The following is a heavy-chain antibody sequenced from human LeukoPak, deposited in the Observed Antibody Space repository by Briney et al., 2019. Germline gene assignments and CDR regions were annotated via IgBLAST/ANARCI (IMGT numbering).Heavy chain of an antibody. D-gene: IGHD3-10*01. Sequence: GGSLRLSCAASGFPLSNAWMSWVRQAPGEGLEWVGRIKSKTDGGKTDYAAPVQGRFSISRDDSENTLYLQMNGLNTEDTAVYYCSTVSPYYGSGTTSPDSWGQGTLVVVSS. CDR2: IKSKTDGGKT. J-gene: IGHJ4*02. CDR1: GFPLSNAW. V-gene: IGHV3-15*01. CDR3: STVSPYYGSGTTSPDS.